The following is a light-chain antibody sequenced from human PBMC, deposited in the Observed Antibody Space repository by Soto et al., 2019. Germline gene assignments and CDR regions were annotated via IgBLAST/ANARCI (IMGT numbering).Light chain of an antibody. V-gene: IGKV3-20*01. Sequence: EIVLTQSPGTLSLSPGERATLSCRASQIVSNSYLAWYQQKPGKAPRLLIFAASSRATGIPDRFSGSGSGTDFTLTISRLEPEDFAVYYCQLYGSSPRTFGQGTKVEIK. CDR1: QIVSNSY. CDR3: QLYGSSPRT. J-gene: IGKJ1*01. CDR2: AAS.